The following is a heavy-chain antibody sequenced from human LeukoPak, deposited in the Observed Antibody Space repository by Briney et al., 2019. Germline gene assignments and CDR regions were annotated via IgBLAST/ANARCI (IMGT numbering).Heavy chain of an antibody. Sequence: KSSETLSLTCTVSGGSTSSSSYYWGWVRQPPGKGLEWIGSIYHSGTAYYNPSLTSRVTISVDTSKNQFSLRLSSVTAADTAVYYCASSDDNVWGNHRLYNIGIDYWGQGTLVTVSS. J-gene: IGHJ4*02. CDR1: GGSTSSSSYY. V-gene: IGHV4-39*01. CDR3: ASSDDNVWGNHRLYNIGIDY. CDR2: IYHSGTA. D-gene: IGHD3-16*02.